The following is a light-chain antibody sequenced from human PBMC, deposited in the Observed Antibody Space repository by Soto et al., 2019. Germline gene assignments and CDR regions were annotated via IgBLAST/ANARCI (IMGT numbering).Light chain of an antibody. CDR2: DVS. CDR1: SSDVGSYNR. CDR3: SSFTSSSTYV. V-gene: IGLV2-18*02. Sequence: QSALTQPPSVSGSPGQSVAISCSGTSSDVGSYNRVSWYQQPPGTAPKLMIYDVSNRPSGVPDRFSGSKSGNTASLTISGLQAEDDADYYCSSFTSSSTYVFGNGTKLTVL. J-gene: IGLJ1*01.